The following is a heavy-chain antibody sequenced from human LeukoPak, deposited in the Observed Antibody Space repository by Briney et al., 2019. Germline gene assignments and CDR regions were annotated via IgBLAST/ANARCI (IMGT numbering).Heavy chain of an antibody. D-gene: IGHD1-26*01. V-gene: IGHV3-30*18. CDR3: AKDVGRVGASPFDY. J-gene: IGHJ4*02. CDR1: GFTFSSYG. Sequence: GGSLRLSCAASGFTFSSYGMHWVRQAPGKGLEWVAVISYDGSNKYYADSVKGRFTISRDNSKNTLYLQMNSLRAEDTAVYYCAKDVGRVGASPFDYWGQGTLVTVSS. CDR2: ISYDGSNK.